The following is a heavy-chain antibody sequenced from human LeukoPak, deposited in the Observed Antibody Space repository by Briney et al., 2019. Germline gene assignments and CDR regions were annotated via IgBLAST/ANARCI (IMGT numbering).Heavy chain of an antibody. CDR1: GGSISSSNYY. Sequence: SETLSLTCTVSGGSISSSNYYWGWIRQPPGKGLEWIGSIYYSGSTYYNPSLKSRVTISVDTSKNQFSLKLSSVTAADTAVYYCAREKIGGNWGQGTLVTVSS. V-gene: IGHV4-39*07. CDR3: AREKIGGN. CDR2: IYYSGST. J-gene: IGHJ4*02. D-gene: IGHD3-10*01.